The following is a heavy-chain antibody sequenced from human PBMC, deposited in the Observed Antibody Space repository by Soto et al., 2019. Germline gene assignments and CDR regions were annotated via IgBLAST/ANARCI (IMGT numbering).Heavy chain of an antibody. Sequence: ASSKCSCKAYRWTFTIYAMHWMRQAPGQRLEWMGWINAGNGNTKYSQKFQGRVTITRDTSASTAYMELSSLRSEDTAVYYCASVVYDAFDIWGQGTMVTVSS. CDR1: RWTFTIYA. V-gene: IGHV1-3*01. CDR2: INAGNGNT. CDR3: ASVVYDAFDI. D-gene: IGHD6-6*01. J-gene: IGHJ3*02.